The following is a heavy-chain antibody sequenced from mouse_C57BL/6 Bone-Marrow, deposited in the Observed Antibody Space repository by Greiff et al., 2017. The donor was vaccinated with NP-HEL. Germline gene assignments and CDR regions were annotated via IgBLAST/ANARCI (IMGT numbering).Heavy chain of an antibody. D-gene: IGHD1-1*01. V-gene: IGHV1-55*01. CDR3: ARVITTVVEDY. CDR2: IYPGSGST. J-gene: IGHJ2*01. CDR1: GYTFTSYW. Sequence: QVHVKQPGAELVKPGASVKMSCKASGYTFTSYWITWVKQRPGPGLEWIGDIYPGSGSTNYNEKFKSKATLTVDTSSSAAYMQLSSLTSEDSAVYYCARVITTVVEDYWGQGTTLTVSS.